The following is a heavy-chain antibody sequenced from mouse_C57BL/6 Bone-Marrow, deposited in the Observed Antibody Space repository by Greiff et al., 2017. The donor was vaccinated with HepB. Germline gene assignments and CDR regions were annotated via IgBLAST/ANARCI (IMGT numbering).Heavy chain of an antibody. J-gene: IGHJ2*01. V-gene: IGHV1-74*01. Sequence: QVQLQQSGAELVKPGASVKVSCKASGYTFTSYWMHWVKQRPGQGLEWIGRLHPSDSDTNYNQKFTGKATLTVDKSSSTAYMQLSSLTSEDSAVYYCAIPTVVPYFDYCGQGTTLTVSS. D-gene: IGHD1-1*01. CDR2: LHPSDSDT. CDR3: AIPTVVPYFDY. CDR1: GYTFTSYW.